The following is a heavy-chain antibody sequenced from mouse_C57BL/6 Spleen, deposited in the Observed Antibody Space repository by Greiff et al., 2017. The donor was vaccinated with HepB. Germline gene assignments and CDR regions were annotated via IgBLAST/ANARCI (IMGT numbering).Heavy chain of an antibody. J-gene: IGHJ4*01. D-gene: IGHD2-1*01. V-gene: IGHV1-64*01. CDR2: IHPNSGST. Sequence: QVQLQQPGAELVKPGASVKLSCKASGYTFTSYWMHWVKQRPGQGLEWIGMIHPNSGSTNYNEKFKSKATLTVDKSSSTAYMQLSGLTSEDSAVYYCARECNFYAMDYWGQGTSVTVSS. CDR1: GYTFTSYW. CDR3: ARECNFYAMDY.